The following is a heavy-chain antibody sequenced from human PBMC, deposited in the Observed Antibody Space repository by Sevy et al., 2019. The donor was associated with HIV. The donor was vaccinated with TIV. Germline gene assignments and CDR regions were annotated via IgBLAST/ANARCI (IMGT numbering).Heavy chain of an antibody. J-gene: IGHJ5*02. CDR1: GDSVSSNGVA. V-gene: IGHV6-1*01. CDR3: ARSSSAWDGAKNFWFDP. CDR2: TYYRSKWCN. D-gene: IGHD6-19*01. Sequence: SQTVSLTGAISGDSVSSNGVAWNWIRQSPSRGVEWLGMTYYRSKWCNNYAVSMKGRINIDGDTSRNQFSLQLNSVIPEDTAVYYCARSSSAWDGAKNFWFDPWGQGTLVTVSS.